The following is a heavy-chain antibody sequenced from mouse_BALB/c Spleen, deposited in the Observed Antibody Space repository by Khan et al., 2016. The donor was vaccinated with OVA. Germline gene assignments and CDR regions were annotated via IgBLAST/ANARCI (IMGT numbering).Heavy chain of an antibody. CDR1: GFSLTDYG. Sequence: QVQLKESGPGLVAPSQSLSITCTVSGFSLTDYGVSWIRQPPGKGLEWLGLIWGGGSTFYNSVLKSRLSISKDNSRSPVFLKMNRLQTDDTALYYCAKLVWSHYFAMDYWVQGTSVTVSS. V-gene: IGHV2-6-5*01. CDR2: IWGGGST. J-gene: IGHJ4*01. CDR3: AKLVWSHYFAMDY. D-gene: IGHD2-10*02.